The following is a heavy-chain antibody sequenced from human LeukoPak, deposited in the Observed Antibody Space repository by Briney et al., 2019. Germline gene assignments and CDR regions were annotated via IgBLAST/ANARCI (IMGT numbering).Heavy chain of an antibody. D-gene: IGHD1-26*01. CDR2: IYYSGST. Sequence: SETLSLTCTVSGGSISSGGYYWSWIRQHPGKGLEWIGYIYYSGSTYYNPSLKSRVTISVDTSKNQFSLKLSSVTAADTAVYYCARGEGAPGVLDYWGQGTLVTVSS. V-gene: IGHV4-31*03. J-gene: IGHJ4*02. CDR1: GGSISSGGYY. CDR3: ARGEGAPGVLDY.